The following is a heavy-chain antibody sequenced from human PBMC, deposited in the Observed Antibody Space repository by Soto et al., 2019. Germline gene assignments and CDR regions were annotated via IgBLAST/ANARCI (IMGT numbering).Heavy chain of an antibody. Sequence: GASVKVSCKGFGYSFMKYGINWVRQAPGQGLEWVGWISPYSGYTHSAQKFHGRLTLTTDTAATTAYMELRILRSADTALYYCAREASVLIPAAQPSQFDSWGQGTLVTVS. CDR3: AREASVLIPAAQPSQFDS. CDR2: ISPYSGYT. V-gene: IGHV1-18*01. CDR1: GYSFMKYG. J-gene: IGHJ4*02. D-gene: IGHD2-2*01.